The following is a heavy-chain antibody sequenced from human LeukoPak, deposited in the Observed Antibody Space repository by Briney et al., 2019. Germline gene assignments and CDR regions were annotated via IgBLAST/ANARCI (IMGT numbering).Heavy chain of an antibody. CDR1: GFTFSSYA. CDR3: AKDRSSGWYFDY. CDR2: ISGSGGST. V-gene: IGHV3-23*01. J-gene: IGHJ4*02. Sequence: PGGSLSLSCAASGFTFSSYAMSWVRQAPGKGLEWVSAISGSGGSTYYADSVKGRFTISRDNSKNTLYLQMNSLRAEDTAVYYCAKDRSSGWYFDYWGQGTLVTVSS. D-gene: IGHD6-19*01.